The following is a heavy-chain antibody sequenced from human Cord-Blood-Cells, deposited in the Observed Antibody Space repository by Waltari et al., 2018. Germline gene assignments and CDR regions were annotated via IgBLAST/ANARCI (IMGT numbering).Heavy chain of an antibody. D-gene: IGHD3-16*01. Sequence: QVQLVQSGAEVKKPGASVKVSCKASGYTFTGHYMHWVRRAPGQGLEWMGWINPNRGGTNYAQKFQGWVTMTRDTSISTAYMELSRLRSDDTAVYYCARSASLGSLRYFDYWGQGTLVTVSS. V-gene: IGHV1-2*04. CDR2: INPNRGGT. J-gene: IGHJ4*02. CDR1: GYTFTGHY. CDR3: ARSASLGSLRYFDY.